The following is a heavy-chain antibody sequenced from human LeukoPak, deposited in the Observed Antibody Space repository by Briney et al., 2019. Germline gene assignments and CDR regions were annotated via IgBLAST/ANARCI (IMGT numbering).Heavy chain of an antibody. V-gene: IGHV1-18*01. J-gene: IGHJ1*01. Sequence: ASVKVSCKASGYTFTTYSLAWVRQAPGQSLEWMGWISVSNGGTNYAQSFQDRVTLTRDTSTNTAYLELRSLRSDDTAIIYCATATQPRSYFLHWGQGTLVTVSS. CDR3: ATATQPRSYFLH. CDR1: GYTFTTYS. CDR2: ISVSNGGT. D-gene: IGHD2-2*01.